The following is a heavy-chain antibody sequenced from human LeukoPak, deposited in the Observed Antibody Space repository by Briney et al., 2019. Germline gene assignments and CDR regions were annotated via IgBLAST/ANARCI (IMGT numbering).Heavy chain of an antibody. J-gene: IGHJ5*02. D-gene: IGHD2-15*01. Sequence: GGSLRLSCAASGFTFGDYWMHWVRQAPGKGLVWVTRISGDGTRTIYAAPVKGRFTISRDNAKDTLYLQMNNLTAEDTAVYCCASGAGFTFLYSVGHWGQGTLVTASS. V-gene: IGHV3-74*01. CDR1: GFTFGDYW. CDR2: ISGDGTRT. CDR3: ASGAGFTFLYSVGH.